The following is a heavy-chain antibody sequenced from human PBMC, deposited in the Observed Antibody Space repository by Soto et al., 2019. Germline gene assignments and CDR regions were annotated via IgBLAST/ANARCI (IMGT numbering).Heavy chain of an antibody. V-gene: IGHV3-30*18. J-gene: IGHJ4*02. D-gene: IGHD3-9*01. Sequence: GGSLRLSCAASGFTFSSYGMHWVRQAPGKGLEWVAVISYDGSNKYYADSVKGRFTISRDNSKNTLYLQMNSLRAEDTAVYYCAKDLLFMRLRYFDWSPFDYWGQGTLVTVSS. CDR3: AKDLLFMRLRYFDWSPFDY. CDR2: ISYDGSNK. CDR1: GFTFSSYG.